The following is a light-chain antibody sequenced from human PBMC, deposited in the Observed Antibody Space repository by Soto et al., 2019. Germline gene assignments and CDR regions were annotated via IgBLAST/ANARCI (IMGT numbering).Light chain of an antibody. V-gene: IGKV3-20*01. CDR2: ETS. Sequence: EVVLTQSPGALSLSPGERATLSCRASHSVDSSYFAWYQQRPGQAPRLLIYETSSRATGIPDRFSGSGSGTDFTLTVSRLEPEDVAVYFCQQYGSYPLTFGGGTKVEIK. CDR3: QQYGSYPLT. J-gene: IGKJ4*01. CDR1: HSVDSSY.